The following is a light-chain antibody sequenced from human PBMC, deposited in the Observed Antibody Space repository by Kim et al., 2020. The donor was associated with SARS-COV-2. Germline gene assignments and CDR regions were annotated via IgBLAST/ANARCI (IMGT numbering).Light chain of an antibody. CDR2: DVS. J-gene: IGLJ2*01. Sequence: QSALTQPRSVSGSPVQSVTISCTGTSSDVGAYNYVSWYQQHPGKAPKLMIYDVSKRPSGVPDRFSGSKSGNTASLTISGLQTEDEADYYCCSYAGFYSVVFGGGTQLTVL. CDR1: SSDVGAYNY. V-gene: IGLV2-11*01. CDR3: CSYAGFYSVV.